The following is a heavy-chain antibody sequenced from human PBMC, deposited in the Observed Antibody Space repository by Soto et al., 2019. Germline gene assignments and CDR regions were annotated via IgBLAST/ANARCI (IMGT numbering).Heavy chain of an antibody. CDR1: GFSFTTGGVG. CDR2: IYWNEDK. Sequence: QITLKESGTTLLKPTETLTLTCTFSGFSFTTGGVGVGWIRQPPGKALEWLALIYWNEDKLYSPSLKTRLTITNDTSKNQVVLTMANMDPVDTGTYFCARVDTAIIHDAFDIWGQGTLVTVSS. CDR3: ARVDTAIIHDAFDI. J-gene: IGHJ3*02. V-gene: IGHV2-5*01. D-gene: IGHD5-18*01.